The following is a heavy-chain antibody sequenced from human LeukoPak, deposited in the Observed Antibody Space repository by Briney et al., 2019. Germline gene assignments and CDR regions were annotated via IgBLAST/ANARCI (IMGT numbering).Heavy chain of an antibody. CDR2: IYTSGST. J-gene: IGHJ6*02. Sequence: SETLSLTCTVSGGSISNYYWNWIRQPAGKGLEWIGRIYTSGSTNYNPSLKSRVTMSVDTSKNQFSLKLSSVTAADTAVYYCARANYDFWSGYSNGMDVWGQGTTVTVSS. CDR3: ARANYDFWSGYSNGMDV. D-gene: IGHD3-3*01. V-gene: IGHV4-4*07. CDR1: GGSISNYY.